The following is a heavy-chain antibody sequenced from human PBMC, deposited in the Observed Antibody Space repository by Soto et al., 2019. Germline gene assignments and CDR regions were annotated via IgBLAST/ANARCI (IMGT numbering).Heavy chain of an antibody. CDR1: GFTFSSYA. CDR3: ARGEKVVVVAATIYYYYYGMDV. J-gene: IGHJ6*04. V-gene: IGHV3-30-3*01. D-gene: IGHD2-15*01. Sequence: GGSLRLSCAASGFTFSSYAMHWVRQAPGKGLEWVAVISYDGSNKYYADSVKGRFTISRDNSKNTLYLQMNSLRAEDTAVYYCARGEKVVVVAATIYYYYYGMDVWGKGTTVTVS. CDR2: ISYDGSNK.